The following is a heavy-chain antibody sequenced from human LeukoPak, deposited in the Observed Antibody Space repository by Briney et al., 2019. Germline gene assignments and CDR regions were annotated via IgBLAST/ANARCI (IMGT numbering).Heavy chain of an antibody. CDR1: GFTFSSYA. CDR2: ISYDGSNK. CDR3: ARASVDLHYFDY. V-gene: IGHV3-30-3*01. D-gene: IGHD3-9*01. J-gene: IGHJ4*02. Sequence: PGRSLRLSCAASGFTFSSYAMHWARQAPGKGLEWVAVISYDGSNKYYADSVKGRFTISRDNSKNTLYLQMNSLRAEDTAVYYCARASVDLHYFDYWGQGTLVTVSS.